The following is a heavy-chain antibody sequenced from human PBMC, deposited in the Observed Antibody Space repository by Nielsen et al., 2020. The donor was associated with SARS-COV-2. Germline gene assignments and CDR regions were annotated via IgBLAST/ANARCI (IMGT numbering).Heavy chain of an antibody. CDR1: GYTFTSYD. V-gene: IGHV1-69*13. J-gene: IGHJ5*02. CDR3: ASSYGDSYNWFDP. CDR2: IIPIFGTA. D-gene: IGHD4-17*01. Sequence: SVKVSCKASGYTFTSYDINWVRQAPGQGLEWMGGIIPIFGTANYAQKFQGRVTITADESTSTAYMELSSLRSEDTAVYYCASSYGDSYNWFDPWGQGTLVTVSS.